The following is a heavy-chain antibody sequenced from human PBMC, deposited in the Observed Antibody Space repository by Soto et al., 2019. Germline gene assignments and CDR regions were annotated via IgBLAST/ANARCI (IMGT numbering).Heavy chain of an antibody. D-gene: IGHD3-10*01. Sequence: GGSLRLSCAASGFTFSSYGMHWVRQAPGKGLEWVAVIPYDGSNKYYADSVKGRFTISRDNSKNTLYLQINSLRAEDTAVYYSATASTYYYGSGAMDGDYSHHRMAVWRQGTTVTV. CDR3: ATASTYYYGSGAMDGDYSHHRMAV. CDR2: IPYDGSNK. J-gene: IGHJ6*01. CDR1: GFTFSSYG. V-gene: IGHV3-30*03.